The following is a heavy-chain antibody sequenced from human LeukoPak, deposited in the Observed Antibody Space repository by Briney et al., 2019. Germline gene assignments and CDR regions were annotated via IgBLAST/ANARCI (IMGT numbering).Heavy chain of an antibody. J-gene: IGHJ4*02. CDR2: IYYSGST. Sequence: SETLSLTCTVSGGSISSYYWSWIRQPPGKGLEWIGYIYYSGSTNYNPSLKSRVTISVDTSKNQFSLKLSSVTAADTAVYYCARNHGYYMLNLWGQGTLVTVSS. CDR1: GGSISSYY. D-gene: IGHD3-3*01. CDR3: ARNHGYYMLNL. V-gene: IGHV4-59*08.